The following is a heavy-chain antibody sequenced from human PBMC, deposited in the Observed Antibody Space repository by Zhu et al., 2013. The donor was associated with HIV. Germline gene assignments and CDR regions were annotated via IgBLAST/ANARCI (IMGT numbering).Heavy chain of an antibody. J-gene: IGHJ4*02. CDR3: ARDRVLGSTSDFDY. CDR1: GYSFSDYY. CDR2: INPDSGGT. Sequence: QVQVVQSGAEVKKPGASVKVSCKASGYSFSDYYIHWVRQAPGQGLEWMGWINPDSGGTNYVQKFQGRVTVTRDTSISTAYMELSNLTSDDTAVYYCARDRVLGSTSDFDYWGQGNPGHRLL. V-gene: IGHV1-2*02. D-gene: IGHD6-6*01.